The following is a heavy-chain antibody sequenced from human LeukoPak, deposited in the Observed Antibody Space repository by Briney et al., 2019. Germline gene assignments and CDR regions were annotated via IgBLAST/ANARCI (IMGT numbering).Heavy chain of an antibody. CDR2: IYYSGST. V-gene: IGHV4-61*01. CDR3: ARVSFHCSSTSCYPSNFDY. J-gene: IGHJ4*02. Sequence: SETLSLTCTVSGGSVSSGSYYWSWIRQPPGKGLEWIGYIYYSGSTNYNPSLKSRATISVDTSKNQFSLKLSSVTAADTAVYYCARVSFHCSSTSCYPSNFDYWGQGTLVTVSS. CDR1: GGSVSSGSYY. D-gene: IGHD2-2*01.